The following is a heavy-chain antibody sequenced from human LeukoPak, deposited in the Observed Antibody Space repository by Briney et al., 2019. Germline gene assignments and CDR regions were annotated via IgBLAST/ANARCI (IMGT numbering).Heavy chain of an antibody. CDR1: GGSFSGYY. D-gene: IGHD3-22*01. Sequence: SETLSLTCAVYGGSFSGYYWSWIRQPLGKGLEWIGEINHSGSTNYNPSLKSRVTISVDTSKNQFSLKLSSVTAADTAVYYCASSSSSTPFDYWGQGTLVTVSS. CDR3: ASSSSSTPFDY. V-gene: IGHV4-34*01. CDR2: INHSGST. J-gene: IGHJ4*02.